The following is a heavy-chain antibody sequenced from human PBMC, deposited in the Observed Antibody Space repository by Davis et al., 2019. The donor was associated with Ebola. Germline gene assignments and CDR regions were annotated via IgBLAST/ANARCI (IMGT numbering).Heavy chain of an antibody. CDR1: GFTFSSYA. V-gene: IGHV3-30-3*01. CDR2: ISYDGSNK. CDR3: ARSGGKAWFGELLYYYYYGMDV. D-gene: IGHD3-10*01. J-gene: IGHJ6*02. Sequence: GESLKISCAASGFTFSSYAMHWVRQAPGKGLEWVAVISYDGSNKYYADSVKGRFTISRDNSKNTLYLQMNSLRAEDTAVYYCARSGGKAWFGELLYYYYYGMDVWGQGTTVTVSS.